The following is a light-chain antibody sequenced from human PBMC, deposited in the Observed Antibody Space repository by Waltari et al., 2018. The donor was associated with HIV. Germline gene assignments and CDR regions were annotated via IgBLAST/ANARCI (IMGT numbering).Light chain of an antibody. V-gene: IGLV1-44*01. Sequence: QSVLTQPPSASGTPGQRVTISCSGSSSNIASNTVNWSQHIPGTAPKLLIYSDNRRPSGVPDRFSGSKSGTSASLAISGLQSEDEADYYCAAWDDSLNGVLFGGGTKLTVL. J-gene: IGLJ2*01. CDR3: AAWDDSLNGVL. CDR1: SSNIASNT. CDR2: SDN.